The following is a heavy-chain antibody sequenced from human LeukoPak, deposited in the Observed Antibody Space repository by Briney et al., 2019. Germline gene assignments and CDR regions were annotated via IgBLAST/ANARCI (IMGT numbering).Heavy chain of an antibody. CDR3: VRFTVELGKNY. V-gene: IGHV1-2*02. CDR2: IYPNSGAT. D-gene: IGHD7-27*01. Sequence: ASVKVSCKPSGYTFTAYYMHWVRQAPGQGFEWLGWIYPNSGATQYAQKFQGRITMTRDTSINTAYMELSSLRSDDTAIYYCVRFTVELGKNYWGQGTLVTVSS. J-gene: IGHJ4*02. CDR1: GYTFTAYY.